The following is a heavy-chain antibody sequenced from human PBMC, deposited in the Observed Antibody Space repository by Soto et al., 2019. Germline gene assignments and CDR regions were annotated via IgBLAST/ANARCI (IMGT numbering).Heavy chain of an antibody. Sequence: QVQLQESGPGLVKPSGTLSLPCAVSGGSFTSNNWWTWVRQPPGQGLEWIGEIYRTGSTNYNPSLKSRVTISLDKSENQFSLKVTSLTAADTAVYYCASRDPGTSVDYWGQGTLVTVSS. V-gene: IGHV4-4*02. CDR2: IYRTGST. CDR3: ASRDPGTSVDY. J-gene: IGHJ4*02. CDR1: GGSFTSNNW. D-gene: IGHD1-7*01.